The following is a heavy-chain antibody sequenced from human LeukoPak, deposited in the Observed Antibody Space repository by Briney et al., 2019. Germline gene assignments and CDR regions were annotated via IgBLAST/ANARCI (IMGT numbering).Heavy chain of an antibody. CDR3: AHRSRSSSWYNSVFDY. CDR1: GFSLSTSGVG. Sequence: SGPTLVKPTQTLTLTRTFSGFSLSTSGVGVGWIRQPPGKALEWLALIYWDDDKRYSPYQKSRLTITKDTSKNQVVLTMTNMDPVDTATYHCAHRSRSSSWYNSVFDYWGQGTLVTVSS. J-gene: IGHJ4*02. D-gene: IGHD6-13*01. V-gene: IGHV2-5*02. CDR2: IYWDDDK.